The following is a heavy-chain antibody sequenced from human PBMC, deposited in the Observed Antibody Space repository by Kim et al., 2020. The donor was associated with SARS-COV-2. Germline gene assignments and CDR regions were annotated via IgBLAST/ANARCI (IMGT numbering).Heavy chain of an antibody. J-gene: IGHJ5*02. D-gene: IGHD3-9*01. CDR3: ARVQSGYDILTGYKWFDP. CDR2: IYYSGST. CDR1: GGSISSGGYY. Sequence: SETLSLTCTVSGGSISSGGYYWSWIRQHPGKGLEWIGYIYYSGSTYYNPSLKSRVTISVDTSKNQFSLKLSSVTAADTAVYYCARVQSGYDILTGYKWFDPWGQGTLVTVSS. V-gene: IGHV4-31*03.